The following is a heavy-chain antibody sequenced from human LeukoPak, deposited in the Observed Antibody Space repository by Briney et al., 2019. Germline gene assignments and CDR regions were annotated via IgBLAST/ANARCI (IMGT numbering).Heavy chain of an antibody. J-gene: IGHJ4*02. Sequence: GSXXLXCXAXXFTFSSYAMSWVRQAPGKGLEWVSAISGSGGSTYYADSVKGRFTISRDNSKNTLYLQMNSLRAEDTAVYYCAKLAGSYYPVDYWGQGTLVTVSS. V-gene: IGHV3-23*01. CDR3: AKLAGSYYPVDY. CDR1: XFTFSSYA. D-gene: IGHD3-10*01. CDR2: ISGSGGST.